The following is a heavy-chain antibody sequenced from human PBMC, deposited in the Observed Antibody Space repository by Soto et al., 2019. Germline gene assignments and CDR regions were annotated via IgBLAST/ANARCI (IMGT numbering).Heavy chain of an antibody. D-gene: IGHD6-13*01. CDR2: MNPNSGNT. J-gene: IGHJ6*02. V-gene: IGHV1-8*02. CDR3: ARENTRSWYGYYYHYGMDV. CDR1: WYTLTSYY. Sequence: ASVKVSWSASWYTLTSYYMHWVRQSTEQGLEWMGWMNPNSGNTGYAQKCQGRVTMTRNTSISTAYMELSSLRSEDTAVYSCARENTRSWYGYYYHYGMDVWGQGTTVTVSS.